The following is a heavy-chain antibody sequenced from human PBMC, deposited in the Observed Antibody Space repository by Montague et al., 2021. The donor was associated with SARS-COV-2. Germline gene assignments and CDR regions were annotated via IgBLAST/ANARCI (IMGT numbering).Heavy chain of an antibody. D-gene: IGHD3-9*01. CDR2: INQGGAP. J-gene: IGHJ3*02. Sequence: SEILSLTGAVSRGSFSNYYWTWIRQSPGKGLEWIGEINQGGAPNXTPSLKSRVTISLDTSKKQISLKLNSVTVADTAVFFCARGRPVQGSFRHFDSISSGALDIWAQGSLVIVSS. V-gene: IGHV4-34*01. CDR3: ARGRPVQGSFRHFDSISSGALDI. CDR1: RGSFSNYY.